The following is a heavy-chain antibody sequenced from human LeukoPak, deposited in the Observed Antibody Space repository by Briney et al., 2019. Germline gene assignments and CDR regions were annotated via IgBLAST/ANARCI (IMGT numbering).Heavy chain of an antibody. D-gene: IGHD3-10*01. J-gene: IGHJ3*02. CDR1: GYTFSSYY. CDR3: ARGSSRSFDI. Sequence: ASVKVSCKASGYTFSSYYMHWVRQAPGQGLEWMGWMNPNSGNTGYAQKFQGRVTMTRSTSINTAYMELSSLRSEDTAVYYCARGSSRSFDIWGLGTMVTVSS. V-gene: IGHV1-8*02. CDR2: MNPNSGNT.